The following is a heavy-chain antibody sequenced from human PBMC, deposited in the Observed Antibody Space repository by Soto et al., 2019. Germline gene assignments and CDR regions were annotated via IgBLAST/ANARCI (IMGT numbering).Heavy chain of an antibody. J-gene: IGHJ6*02. Sequence: ASVKVSCKESGYTFTNYYMHWVRQAPGQGLEWMGIINPSGGSTSYAQKFQGRVTMTRDTSTSTVYMELSSVRSEDTAVYYCARDWVVGATAGTLYYYNGIDLWGPVTTVPVS. D-gene: IGHD1-26*01. V-gene: IGHV1-46*01. CDR2: INPSGGST. CDR1: GYTFTNYY. CDR3: ARDWVVGATAGTLYYYNGIDL.